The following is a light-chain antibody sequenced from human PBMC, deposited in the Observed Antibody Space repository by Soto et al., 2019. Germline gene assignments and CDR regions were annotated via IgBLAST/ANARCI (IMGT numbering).Light chain of an antibody. CDR2: GAS. CDR1: QSVSSN. V-gene: IGKV3-15*01. Sequence: EIVMTQSPATLSVSPGERATLSCRASQSVSSNLAWYQQKPGQAPRLLIYGASTRATGIPARFSGSGSGTDFPLTTRGRRSKVFEFYYCQQYNNCLRPFGKGTK. CDR3: QQYNNCLRP. J-gene: IGKJ2*01.